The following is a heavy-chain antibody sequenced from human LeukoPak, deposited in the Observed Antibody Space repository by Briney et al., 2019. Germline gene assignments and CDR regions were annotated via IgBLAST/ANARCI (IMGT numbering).Heavy chain of an antibody. Sequence: SETLSLTCTVSGGSISSGSYYWSWIRQPAGKGLEWIGRIYTSGSTNYNPSLKSRVTISVDTSKNQFSLKLSSVTAADTAVYYCARDGYYDFWSGPNVYYMDVWGKGATVTVSS. J-gene: IGHJ6*03. CDR3: ARDGYYDFWSGPNVYYMDV. V-gene: IGHV4-61*02. CDR1: GGSISSGSYY. CDR2: IYTSGST. D-gene: IGHD3-3*01.